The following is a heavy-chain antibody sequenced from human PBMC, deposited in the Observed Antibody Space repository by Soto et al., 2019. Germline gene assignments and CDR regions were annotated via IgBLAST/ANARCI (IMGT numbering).Heavy chain of an antibody. D-gene: IGHD6-6*01. J-gene: IGHJ4*02. CDR2: ISYDGTNR. V-gene: IGHV3-30*03. Sequence: VGSLRFSCAASAFSSSGFCMHGVHQANDKRLEWLADISYDGTNRYYADSVKGLVTISRDNSKSTLFLQMNSPRAEDTAVYFCARDSRKEYTSSWLDYWGQGTLVTVSS. CDR1: AFSSSGFC. CDR3: ARDSRKEYTSSWLDY.